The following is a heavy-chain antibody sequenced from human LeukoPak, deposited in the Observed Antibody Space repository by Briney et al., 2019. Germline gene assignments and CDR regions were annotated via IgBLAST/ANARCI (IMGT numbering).Heavy chain of an antibody. CDR2: IYSGGST. V-gene: IGHV3-66*01. CDR3: ARDWGLQFFDY. D-gene: IGHD2-21*02. Sequence: PGGSLRLSCAASGFTVSSNYMSWVRQAPGRGLEWVSVIYSGGSTYYADSVKGRFTISRDNSKNTLYLQMNSLRAEDTAVYYCARDWGLQFFDYWGQGTLVTVSS. J-gene: IGHJ4*02. CDR1: GFTVSSNY.